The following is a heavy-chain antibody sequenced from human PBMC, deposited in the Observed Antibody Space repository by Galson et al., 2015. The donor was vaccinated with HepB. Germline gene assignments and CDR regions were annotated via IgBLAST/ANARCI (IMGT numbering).Heavy chain of an antibody. CDR1: GFSVSDNY. CDR2: LYATGNT. V-gene: IGHV3-53*01. Sequence: SLRLSCAASGFSVSDNYLSWFRQAPGTGLQWVSTLYATGNTYYADSVKGRFTISRAESKNTLYLQMNNVGADDTAVYYCVRGLRGVAFYWGQGTLVTVSS. D-gene: IGHD3-10*01. J-gene: IGHJ4*02. CDR3: VRGLRGVAFY.